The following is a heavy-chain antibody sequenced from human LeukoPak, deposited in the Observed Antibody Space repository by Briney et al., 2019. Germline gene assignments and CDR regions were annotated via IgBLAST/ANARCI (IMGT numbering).Heavy chain of an antibody. CDR3: AKDAVSKYCSGGSCYPTTPDY. Sequence: GGSLRLSCEASGFTFSNYAIHWVRQAPGKGLEWVAVISYDGSNKYYADSVKGRFTISRDNSKNTLYLQMNSLRAEDTAVYYCAKDAVSKYCSGGSCYPTTPDYWGQGTLVTVSS. J-gene: IGHJ4*02. V-gene: IGHV3-30*18. CDR2: ISYDGSNK. CDR1: GFTFSNYA. D-gene: IGHD2-15*01.